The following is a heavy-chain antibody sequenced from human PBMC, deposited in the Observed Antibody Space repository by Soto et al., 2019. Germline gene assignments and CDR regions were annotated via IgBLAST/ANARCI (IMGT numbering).Heavy chain of an antibody. J-gene: IGHJ1*01. V-gene: IGHV1-69*02. CDR1: GGTLSIYT. D-gene: IGHD2-15*01. Sequence: SVKLSCTASGGTLSIYTISWVRQAPGQGLEWMGRIIPTLGIANYAQKFQGRVTITADKSTSTAYMELSSLRSEDTAVYYCARASRWCSGGSCYQEYFQHWGQGTLVTVSS. CDR3: ARASRWCSGGSCYQEYFQH. CDR2: IIPTLGIA.